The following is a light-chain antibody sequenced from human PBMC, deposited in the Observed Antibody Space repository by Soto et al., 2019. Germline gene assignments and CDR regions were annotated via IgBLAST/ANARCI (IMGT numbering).Light chain of an antibody. CDR2: DAS. CDR1: QSVTSSS. Sequence: IVLTQSPATLSLSPGERATLSCGASQSVTSSSLAWYQQKPGLAPRLLIYDASSRATGIPDRFSGSGSGTDFTLTISRLEPEDFAVYYCQQYSSSPPVTFGQGTRLEIK. J-gene: IGKJ5*01. CDR3: QQYSSSPPVT. V-gene: IGKV3D-20*01.